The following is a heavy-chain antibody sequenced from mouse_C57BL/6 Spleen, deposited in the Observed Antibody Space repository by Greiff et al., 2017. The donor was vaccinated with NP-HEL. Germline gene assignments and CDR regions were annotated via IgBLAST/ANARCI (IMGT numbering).Heavy chain of an antibody. CDR1: GYTFSSYW. CDR2: IDPSDSYT. CDR3: ARCDCGSSDDYFDY. D-gene: IGHD1-1*01. V-gene: IGHV1-69*01. Sequence: VQLQQPGAELVMPGASVKLSCKASGYTFSSYWMHWVKQRPGQGLEWIGEIDPSDSYTNYNQKFKGKSTLTVDKSSSTAYMQLSSLTSEDSAVYYGARCDCGSSDDYFDYWGQGTTLTVSS. J-gene: IGHJ2*01.